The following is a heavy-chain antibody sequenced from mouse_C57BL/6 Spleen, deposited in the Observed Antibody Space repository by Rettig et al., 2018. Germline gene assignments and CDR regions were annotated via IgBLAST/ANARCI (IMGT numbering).Heavy chain of an antibody. J-gene: IGHJ2*01. CDR2: IDPETGGT. Sequence: EWIGAIDPETGGTAYNQKFKGKAILTADKSSSTAYMELRSLTSEDSAVYYCTRLGNSNYGYFDYWGQGTTLTVSS. V-gene: IGHV1-15*01. CDR3: TRLGNSNYGYFDY. D-gene: IGHD2-5*01.